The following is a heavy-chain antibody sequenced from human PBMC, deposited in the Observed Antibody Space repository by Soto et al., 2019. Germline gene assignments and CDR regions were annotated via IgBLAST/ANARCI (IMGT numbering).Heavy chain of an antibody. CDR3: ARENSVQQWLTVLDY. J-gene: IGHJ4*02. Sequence: QVQLQESGPGLVKPSQTLSLTCTVSGGSISSGGYYWSWIRQHPGKGLEWIGYIYYSGSTYYNPSLKSRVTISVDTSKNQFSLKLSSVTAADTAVYYCARENSVQQWLTVLDYWGQGTLVTVSS. V-gene: IGHV4-31*03. D-gene: IGHD6-19*01. CDR1: GGSISSGGYY. CDR2: IYYSGST.